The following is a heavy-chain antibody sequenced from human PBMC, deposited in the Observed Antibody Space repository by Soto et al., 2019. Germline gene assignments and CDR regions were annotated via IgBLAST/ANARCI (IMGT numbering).Heavy chain of an antibody. D-gene: IGHD2-8*01. Sequence: SETLSLTCTVSGGSISSYYWSWIRQPPGKGLEWIGYMYYSGSTNYNPSLKSRVTISVDTSKNQFSLKLSSVTAADTAVYYCARDFLSGGVFEIWGQGTMVTVSS. CDR1: GGSISSYY. CDR3: ARDFLSGGVFEI. V-gene: IGHV4-59*01. J-gene: IGHJ3*02. CDR2: MYYSGST.